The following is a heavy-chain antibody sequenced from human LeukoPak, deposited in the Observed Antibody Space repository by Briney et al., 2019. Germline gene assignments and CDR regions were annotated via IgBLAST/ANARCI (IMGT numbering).Heavy chain of an antibody. V-gene: IGHV4-34*01. CDR2: INHSGST. CDR3: AAVAGNWFDP. J-gene: IGHJ5*02. Sequence: PSETLSLTCAVYGGSFSGYYWSWIRQPPGKGLEWIGEINHSGSTNYNPSLKSRVTISVDTSKNQFSLKLSSVTAADTAVYYSAAVAGNWFDPWGQGTLVTVSS. D-gene: IGHD2-15*01. CDR1: GGSFSGYY.